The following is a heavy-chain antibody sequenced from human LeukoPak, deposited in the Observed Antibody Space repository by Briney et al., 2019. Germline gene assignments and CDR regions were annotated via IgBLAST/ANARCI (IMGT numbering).Heavy chain of an antibody. CDR3: ARDMKGDYYDSSGYSDY. V-gene: IGHV3-7*01. CDR2: IKQDGSEK. CDR1: GFTFSSYW. J-gene: IGHJ4*02. Sequence: GSLRLSCAASGFTFSSYWMSWVRQAPGKGLEWVASIKQDGSEKYYVDSVKGRFTISRDNAKNSLYLQMNSLRAEDTAVYYCARDMKGDYYDSSGYSDYWGQGTLVTVSS. D-gene: IGHD3-22*01.